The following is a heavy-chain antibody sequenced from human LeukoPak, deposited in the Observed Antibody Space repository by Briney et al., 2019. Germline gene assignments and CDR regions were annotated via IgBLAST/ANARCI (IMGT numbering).Heavy chain of an antibody. CDR1: GGSFSGYY. V-gene: IGHV4-34*01. D-gene: IGHD1-26*01. CDR2: INHSGST. J-gene: IGHJ4*02. CDR3: ARGDAELFDY. Sequence: PSETLSLTCAVSGGSFSGYYWTWIRQPPGKGLEWIGEINHSGSTKYNPPLKSRVTISIDTSKNQFSLKVSSMTAADTAVYYCARGDAELFDYWGQGTLVTVSS.